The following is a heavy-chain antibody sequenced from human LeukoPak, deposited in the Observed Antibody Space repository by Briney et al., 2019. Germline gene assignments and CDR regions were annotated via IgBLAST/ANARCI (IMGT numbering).Heavy chain of an antibody. D-gene: IGHD2-2*01. CDR1: GYTFSDYY. V-gene: IGHV1-2*02. Sequence: GASVKVSCKVSGYTFSDYYMNWVRQAPGQGLEWMGWLNPNSGGTNFAQKFQGRVTMTRDTSITTAYMELSSLRSDDTAVYYCARVSCTGTSCYLYFDYWGQGTLVTVSS. CDR3: ARVSCTGTSCYLYFDY. CDR2: LNPNSGGT. J-gene: IGHJ4*02.